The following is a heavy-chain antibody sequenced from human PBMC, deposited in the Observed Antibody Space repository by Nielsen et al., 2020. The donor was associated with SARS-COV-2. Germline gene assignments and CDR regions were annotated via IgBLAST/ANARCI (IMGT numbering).Heavy chain of an antibody. Sequence: ASVKVSCKASGYTFSGYYMHWVRQAPGQGLEWMGRINPNSGGTNYEQKFQGRVTMTRDTSNSTAYMELSRLSSDDTAVYYCAREYSSSSGRCSDNWGQGTLVTVSS. CDR1: GYTFSGYY. V-gene: IGHV1-2*06. CDR3: AREYSSSSGRCSDN. CDR2: INPNSGGT. J-gene: IGHJ4*02. D-gene: IGHD6-6*01.